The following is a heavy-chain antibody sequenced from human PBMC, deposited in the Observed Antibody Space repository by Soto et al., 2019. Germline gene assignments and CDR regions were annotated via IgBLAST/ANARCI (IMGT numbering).Heavy chain of an antibody. CDR2: INHSGNT. CDR3: ARHNYDGSGCYYYYYGMDV. D-gene: IGHD3-22*01. J-gene: IGHJ6*02. Sequence: SETLSLTCAVYGGSFSGYYWSWIRQPPGKGLEWIGEINHSGNTNYNPSLKSRVTISVDTSKNQFSLKLSSVTAADTAVYNCARHNYDGSGCYYYYYGMDVWGQGTTVTVSS. V-gene: IGHV4-34*01. CDR1: GGSFSGYY.